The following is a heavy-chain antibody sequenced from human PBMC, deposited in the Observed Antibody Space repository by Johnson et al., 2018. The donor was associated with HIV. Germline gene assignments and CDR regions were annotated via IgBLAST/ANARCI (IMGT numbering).Heavy chain of an antibody. D-gene: IGHD2-2*01. V-gene: IGHV3-33*06. CDR1: GFTFSSYG. CDR2: IYYDGSNK. CDR3: AKGPFCSSTSCYPDAFDI. J-gene: IGHJ3*02. Sequence: QVQLVESGGGVVQPGRSLRLSCAASGFTFSSYGMHWVRQAPGKGLEWVAVIYYDGSNKYYADSVKGRFPISRDNSKNTLYLQMNSLRAEDTAVYYCAKGPFCSSTSCYPDAFDIWGQGTMVTVSS.